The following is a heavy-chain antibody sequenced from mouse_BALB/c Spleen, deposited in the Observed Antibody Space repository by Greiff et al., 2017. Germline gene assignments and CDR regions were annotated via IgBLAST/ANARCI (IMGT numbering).Heavy chain of an antibody. CDR3: TRRGYYGSSYYFDY. Sequence: VKLRESGAELVKPGASVKMSCKASGYTFTSYWMHWVKQRPGQGLEWIGVIDPSDSYTSYNQKFKGKATLTVDTSSSTAYMQLSSLTSEDSAVYYCTRRGYYGSSYYFDYWGQGTTLTVSS. D-gene: IGHD1-1*01. CDR2: IDPSDSYT. J-gene: IGHJ2*01. V-gene: IGHV1S127*01. CDR1: GYTFTSYW.